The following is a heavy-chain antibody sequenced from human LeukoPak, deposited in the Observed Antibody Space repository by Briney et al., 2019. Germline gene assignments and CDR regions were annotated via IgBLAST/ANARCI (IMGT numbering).Heavy chain of an antibody. CDR3: ARGPEGSAGTPFDY. J-gene: IGHJ4*02. D-gene: IGHD1-1*01. Sequence: ASVKVSCNASGYTFADSRGYTFADFYIHWVRQAPGQGLEWMGWLNPNSGGTNYAQKFQGRVTMTRDTSISTAYMELSRLRSDDTAVYYCARGPEGSAGTPFDYWGQGTLVTVSS. CDR2: LNPNSGGT. CDR1: GYTFADSRGYTFADFY. V-gene: IGHV1-2*02.